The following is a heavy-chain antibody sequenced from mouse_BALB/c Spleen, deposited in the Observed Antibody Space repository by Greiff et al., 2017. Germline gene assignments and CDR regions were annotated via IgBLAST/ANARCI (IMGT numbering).Heavy chain of an antibody. CDR3: ASSSSAY. J-gene: IGHJ3*01. CDR2: INPSTGYT. Sequence: QVQLQQSGAELAKPGASVKMSCKASGYTFTSYWMHWVKQRPGQGLEWIGYINPSTGYTEYNQKFKDKATLTADKSSSTAYMQLSSLTSEDSAVYYCASSSSAYWGQGTLVTVSA. CDR1: GYTFTSYW. D-gene: IGHD1-1*01. V-gene: IGHV1-7*01.